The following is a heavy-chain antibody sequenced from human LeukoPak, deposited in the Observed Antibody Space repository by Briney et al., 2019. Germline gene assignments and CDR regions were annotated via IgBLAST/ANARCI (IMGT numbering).Heavy chain of an antibody. D-gene: IGHD6-25*01. Sequence: GKSLRLSCAASGFTFNSYAMHWVRQAPGKGLEWVSAISGSGSSTYYAGSVRGRFTTSRDNSKRTVYLQMNSLRVEDTAVYYCAPLAANIFDYWGQGTLVTASS. CDR3: APLAANIFDY. CDR2: ISGSGSST. J-gene: IGHJ4*02. CDR1: GFTFNSYA. V-gene: IGHV3-23*01.